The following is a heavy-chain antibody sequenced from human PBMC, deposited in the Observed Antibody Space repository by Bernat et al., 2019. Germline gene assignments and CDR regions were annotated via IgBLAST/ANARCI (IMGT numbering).Heavy chain of an antibody. J-gene: IGHJ6*02. CDR2: ISGRGDRT. CDR3: ARDSGTSYGMDV. Sequence: VQLLESEGALVQPGGSLRLSCAASGFPFNTYAMSWVRQAPGKGLEWVSAISGRGDRTHYAESVKGRFTISRDNSKDTLYLQMNSLRAEDTAVYYCARDSGTSYGMDVWGQGTTVTVSS. V-gene: IGHV3-23*01. CDR1: GFPFNTYA.